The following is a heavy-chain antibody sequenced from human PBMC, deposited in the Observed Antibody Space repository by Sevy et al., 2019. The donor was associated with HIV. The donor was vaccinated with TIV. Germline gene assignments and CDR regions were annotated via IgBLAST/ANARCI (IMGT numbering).Heavy chain of an antibody. D-gene: IGHD4-17*01. V-gene: IGHV3-48*03. CDR1: GFTFTSYE. CDR2: ISNSGTNI. CDR3: ARDLPPSATTVPHFDC. Sequence: GGSLRLSCAASGFTFTSYEMNWVRQAPGKGLEWLSYISNSGTNIYYSDSVKGRFTISRDNARNSLYLQMSSLRAEDTAVYYCARDLPPSATTVPHFDCWGQGTLVTVSS. J-gene: IGHJ4*02.